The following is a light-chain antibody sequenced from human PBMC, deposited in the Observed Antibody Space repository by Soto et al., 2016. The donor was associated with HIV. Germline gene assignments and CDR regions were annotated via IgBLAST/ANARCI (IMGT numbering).Light chain of an antibody. V-gene: IGKV2-28*01. CDR2: LGS. CDR3: MQPLRTPWT. J-gene: IGKJ1*01. CDR1: QSLLHSNGYNY. Sequence: DIVMTQSPLSLPVTPGEPASISCRSSQSLLHSNGYNYLDWYLQKPGQSPQLLIYLGSNRASGVPDRFSGSGSGTNFTLKISRVEAEDVGVHYCMQPLRTPWTFGQGTKVEIK.